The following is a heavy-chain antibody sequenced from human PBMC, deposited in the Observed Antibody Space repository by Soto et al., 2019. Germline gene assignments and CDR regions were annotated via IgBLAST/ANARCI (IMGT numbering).Heavy chain of an antibody. Sequence: QLQLQESGSGLVKPSQTLSLTCAVSGGSISSGGYSWSWIRQPPGKGLEWIGYVYHSGNPYYNPSLKGRVTISLDRSKNQFSLELGSVPAADTAVYYCARLALVTRIFDYWGQGTLVTVSS. D-gene: IGHD2-21*02. CDR2: VYHSGNP. CDR3: ARLALVTRIFDY. CDR1: GGSISSGGYS. J-gene: IGHJ4*02. V-gene: IGHV4-30-2*01.